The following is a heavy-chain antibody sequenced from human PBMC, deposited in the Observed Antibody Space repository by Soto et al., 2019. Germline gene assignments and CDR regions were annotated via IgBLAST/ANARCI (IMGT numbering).Heavy chain of an antibody. Sequence: GGSLRLSCAASGFTFSSYAMSWVRQAPGKGLEWVSAISGSGGSTYYADSVKGRFTISRDNSKNTLYLQMNSLRAEDTAVYYCAKGSTFGFGEFAPPSPNWFDPWGQGTLVTVSS. CDR1: GFTFSSYA. CDR3: AKGSTFGFGEFAPPSPNWFDP. D-gene: IGHD3-10*01. CDR2: ISGSGGST. J-gene: IGHJ5*02. V-gene: IGHV3-23*01.